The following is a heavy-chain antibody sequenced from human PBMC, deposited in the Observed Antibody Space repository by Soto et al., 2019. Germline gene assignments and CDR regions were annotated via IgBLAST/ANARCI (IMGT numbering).Heavy chain of an antibody. V-gene: IGHV4-59*11. D-gene: IGHD2-15*01. CDR3: ARLSGYSSGWIFDS. CDR2: IHYSGST. J-gene: IGHJ4*02. Sequence: SETLSLTCTVSGPINSHYWNWIRQPPGKGLEWIAYIHYSGSTSYNPSLESRVTISVDTSNSHFSLTLTSVSAADTAVYYCARLSGYSSGWIFDSWGQGTRVTVSS. CDR1: GPINSHY.